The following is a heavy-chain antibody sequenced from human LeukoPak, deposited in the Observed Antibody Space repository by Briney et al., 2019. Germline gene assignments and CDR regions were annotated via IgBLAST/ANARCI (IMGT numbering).Heavy chain of an antibody. Sequence: GGSLRLSCVASGFTFSRYWMHWVRQAPGKGLVWVSRSNSDGSSTNYADSVKGRFTISRDNAKNSLYLQMNSLRAEDMALYYCAKDITAYNSSPSFDYWGQGTLVTVSS. CDR3: AKDITAYNSSPSFDY. J-gene: IGHJ4*02. CDR1: GFTFSRYW. D-gene: IGHD6-6*01. V-gene: IGHV3-74*01. CDR2: SNSDGSST.